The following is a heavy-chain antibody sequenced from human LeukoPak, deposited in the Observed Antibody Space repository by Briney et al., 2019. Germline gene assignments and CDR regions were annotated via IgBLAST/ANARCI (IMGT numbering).Heavy chain of an antibody. D-gene: IGHD3-3*01. CDR3: ARDHRAYYDFWSGDYYFDY. CDR1: GGTFGSYT. CDR2: IIPILGIA. J-gene: IGHJ4*02. Sequence: SVKVSCKASGGTFGSYTISWVRQAPGQGLEWMGRIIPILGIANYAQKFQGRVTITADKSTSTAYMELSSLRSEDTAVYYCARDHRAYYDFWSGDYYFDYWGQGTLVTVSS. V-gene: IGHV1-69*04.